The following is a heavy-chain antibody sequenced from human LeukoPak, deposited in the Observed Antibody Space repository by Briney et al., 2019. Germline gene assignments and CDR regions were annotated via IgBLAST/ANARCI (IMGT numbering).Heavy chain of an antibody. Sequence: GSLRLSCAASGFTYSTYTMRWGREAPGKGVEWGAGISNTGGTKVYADSVKGRFTISSDNSKNTLSLQMNSLRVDDTAVYYCAKAYVDSSKYGMDVWGQGTTVTVSS. CDR1: GFTYSTYT. D-gene: IGHD6-13*01. CDR2: ISNTGGTK. J-gene: IGHJ6*02. V-gene: IGHV3-23*01. CDR3: AKAYVDSSKYGMDV.